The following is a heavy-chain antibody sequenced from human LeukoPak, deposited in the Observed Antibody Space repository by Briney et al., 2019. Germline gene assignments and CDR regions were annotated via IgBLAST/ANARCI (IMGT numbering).Heavy chain of an antibody. CDR2: INHSGSI. J-gene: IGHJ5*02. D-gene: IGHD2-15*01. V-gene: IGHV4-34*01. CDR3: ARGELVVVVAATQGGSMYWFDP. CDR1: GGSFSGYY. Sequence: SETLSLTCAVYGGSFSGYYWSWIRQPPGKGLEWIGEINHSGSINYNPSLKSRVTISVDTSKNQSSLKLSSVTAADTAVYYCARGELVVVVAATQGGSMYWFDPWGQGTLVTVSS.